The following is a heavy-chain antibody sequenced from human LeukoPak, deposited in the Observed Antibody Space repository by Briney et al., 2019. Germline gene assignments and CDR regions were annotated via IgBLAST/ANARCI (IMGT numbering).Heavy chain of an antibody. Sequence: PSETLSLTCTVSGGSISSYYWSWIRQPPGKGLEWIGYIYYSGSTNYNPSLKSRVTISVDTSKNQFSLKLSSVTAADTAVYYCARRRYYDSSGYHYYFFDYWGQGTLVTVSS. CDR1: GGSISSYY. CDR2: IYYSGST. D-gene: IGHD3-22*01. CDR3: ARRRYYDSSGYHYYFFDY. V-gene: IGHV4-59*08. J-gene: IGHJ4*02.